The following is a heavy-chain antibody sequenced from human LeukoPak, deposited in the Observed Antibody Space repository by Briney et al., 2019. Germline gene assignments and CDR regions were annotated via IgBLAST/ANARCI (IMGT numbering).Heavy chain of an antibody. D-gene: IGHD3-22*01. CDR1: GFTFSSYA. CDR2: ISGSGGST. Sequence: PGGSLRLSCAASGFTFSSYAMSWVRQAPGKGLEWVSAISGSGGSTYYADSVKGRFTISRDNSKNTLYLQMNSLRAEDTAVYYCAKPEKWSLLPSWFDPWGQGTLVTVSS. V-gene: IGHV3-23*01. CDR3: AKPEKWSLLPSWFDP. J-gene: IGHJ5*02.